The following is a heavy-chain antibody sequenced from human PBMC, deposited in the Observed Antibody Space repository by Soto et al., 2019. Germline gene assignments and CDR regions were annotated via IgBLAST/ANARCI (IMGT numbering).Heavy chain of an antibody. Sequence: GEALKISCNGSGYSFTSYWIGWVRQMPGKGLECMGIIYPGDSDTRYSPSFQGQVTISADKSISTAYLQWSSLKASDTAMYYCARLKTLVVNARHYYYYGMDVWRQRPTVTVAS. CDR3: ARLKTLVVNARHYYYYGMDV. J-gene: IGHJ6*02. CDR1: GYSFTSYW. CDR2: IYPGDSDT. D-gene: IGHD3-22*01. V-gene: IGHV5-51*01.